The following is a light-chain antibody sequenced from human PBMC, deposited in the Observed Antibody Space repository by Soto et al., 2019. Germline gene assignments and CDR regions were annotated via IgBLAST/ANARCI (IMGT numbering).Light chain of an antibody. J-gene: IGKJ1*01. CDR3: QQYSRYSAWT. CDR2: DAS. Sequence: DIQMTQSPSTLSASIGDRVSITCRASQSISKWLAWHQQKPGKAPKLLNYDASTLQSGVPPRFSGSGSGTEFTLTIGSLQLYYIATYYCQQYSRYSAWTFGEGTKVEFK. CDR1: QSISKW. V-gene: IGKV1-5*01.